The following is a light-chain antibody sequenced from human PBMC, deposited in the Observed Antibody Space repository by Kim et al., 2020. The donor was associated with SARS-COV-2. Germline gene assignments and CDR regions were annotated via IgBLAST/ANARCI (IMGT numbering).Light chain of an antibody. CDR3: QVWDSSSDHWV. J-gene: IGLJ3*02. Sequence: SYELTQPPSVSVAPGKTARITCGGNNIGSKSVNWYQQKPGQAPVLVIYYDSDRSSGFPEPFSGSNSGNTATLTISRVEAGDEAGHYCQVWDSSSDHWVFGGGTKLTV. V-gene: IGLV3-21*04. CDR2: YDS. CDR1: NIGSKS.